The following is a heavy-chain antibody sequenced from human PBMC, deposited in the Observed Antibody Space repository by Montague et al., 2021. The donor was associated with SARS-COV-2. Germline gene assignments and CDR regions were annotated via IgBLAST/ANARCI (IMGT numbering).Heavy chain of an antibody. CDR2: IYTSGRT. CDR1: GGSISTGNYY. J-gene: IGHJ3*02. D-gene: IGHD4-17*01. Sequence: TLSLTCSVSGGSISTGNYYWSWIRQPAGKRLEWIGDIYTSGRTNYNPSVQSRVTILVDTSKNQFSLRLNSVTAADTAVYYCARDWGDYGDYVTRGAFDIWAKGQWSPSLQ. V-gene: IGHV4-61*09. CDR3: ARDWGDYGDYVTRGAFDI.